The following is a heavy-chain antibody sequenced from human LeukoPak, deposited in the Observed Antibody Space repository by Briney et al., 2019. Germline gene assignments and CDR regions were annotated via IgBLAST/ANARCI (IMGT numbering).Heavy chain of an antibody. Sequence: ASVKVSCKASGYTFTNFDINWVRQAPGQELEWMGWVNPVTGNAGSAQKFQGRVTLTRDTSISTAYMELSSLTSDDTAFYYCARAPMGTAAFYWGQGTLVTVSS. CDR1: GYTFTNFD. D-gene: IGHD2-2*01. CDR3: ARAPMGTAAFY. CDR2: VNPVTGNA. V-gene: IGHV1-8*01. J-gene: IGHJ4*02.